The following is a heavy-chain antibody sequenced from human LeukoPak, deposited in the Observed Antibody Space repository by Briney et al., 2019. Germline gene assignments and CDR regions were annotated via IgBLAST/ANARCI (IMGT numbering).Heavy chain of an antibody. D-gene: IGHD3-22*01. CDR3: ARANSSGYYGDAFDI. V-gene: IGHV4-30-2*01. Sequence: SQTLSLTCAVSGGSISSGGYSWSWIRQPPGKGLEWIGYIYHSGSTYYNPSLKSRVTISVDRSKNQFSLKLSSVTAADTAVYYCARANSSGYYGDAFDIWGQGTMVTVSS. CDR1: GGSISSGGYS. J-gene: IGHJ3*02. CDR2: IYHSGST.